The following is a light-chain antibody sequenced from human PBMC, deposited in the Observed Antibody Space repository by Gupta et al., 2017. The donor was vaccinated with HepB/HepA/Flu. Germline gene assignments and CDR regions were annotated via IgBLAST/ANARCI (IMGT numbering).Light chain of an antibody. V-gene: IGKV4-1*01. J-gene: IGKJ1*01. CDR2: WAS. CDR1: QSVLYSSTNKNY. Sequence: DIVMTQSPDSLAVSLGERATINCKSSQSVLYSSTNKNYLAWYQQKPGQPPKLLIYWASTRESGVPDRFSGSGSGTDFTLTISSLQAEDVAVYYCQQYYSTPRTLDQETKVEIK. CDR3: QQYYSTPRT.